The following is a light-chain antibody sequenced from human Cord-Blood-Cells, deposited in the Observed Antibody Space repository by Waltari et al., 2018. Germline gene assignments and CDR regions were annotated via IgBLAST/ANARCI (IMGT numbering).Light chain of an antibody. CDR2: YDS. CDR3: QVWDSSSDQVV. CDR1: NIGSKS. J-gene: IGLJ2*01. Sequence: SYVLTQPPSVSVAPSKPARTTWRGSNIGSKSVHWYQQQTGQAPVLVIYYDSDRPSGITERFSGSNSGNTATLTISRGEAGDEADYYCQVWDSSSDQVVFGGGTKLTVL. V-gene: IGLV3-21*04.